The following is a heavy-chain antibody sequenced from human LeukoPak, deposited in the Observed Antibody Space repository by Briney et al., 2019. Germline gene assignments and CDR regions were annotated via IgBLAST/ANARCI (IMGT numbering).Heavy chain of an antibody. J-gene: IGHJ4*02. CDR3: ARVEGDYYGSGSYWFDY. Sequence: SETLSLTCTVSGGSISSYYWSWIRQPAGKGLEWIGRIYTSGSTNYNPSLKSRVTMSVDASKNQFSLKLSSVTAADTAVYYCARVEGDYYGSGSYWFDYWGQGTLVTVSS. V-gene: IGHV4-4*07. CDR2: IYTSGST. CDR1: GGSISSYY. D-gene: IGHD3-10*01.